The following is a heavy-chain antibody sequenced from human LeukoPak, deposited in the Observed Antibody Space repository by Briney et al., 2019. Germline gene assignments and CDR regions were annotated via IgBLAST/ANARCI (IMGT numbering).Heavy chain of an antibody. CDR2: IYHSGNT. V-gene: IGHV4-28*03. CDR3: ARDRYYYASGEDAFDI. J-gene: IGHJ3*02. D-gene: IGHD3-10*01. CDR1: GYSISSSNW. Sequence: PSETLSLTCAVSGYSISSSNWWGWIRQPPGKRLEWIGNIYHSGNTYYKPSLKSRVTISVDTSKNQFSLKLSSVTAADTAVYYCARDRYYYASGEDAFDIWGQGTMVTVSS.